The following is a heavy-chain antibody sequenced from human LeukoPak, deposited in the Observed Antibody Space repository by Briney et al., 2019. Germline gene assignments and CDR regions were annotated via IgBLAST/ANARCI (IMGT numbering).Heavy chain of an antibody. CDR2: INHSGST. D-gene: IGHD3-9*01. Sequence: SETLSLTCTVSGGSISSGDYYWSWIRQPPGKGLEWIGEINHSGSTNYNPSLKSRVTISVDTSKNQFSLKLSSVTAADTAVYYCAREDDILTGSGAFDIWGQGTMVTVSS. CDR3: AREDDILTGSGAFDI. J-gene: IGHJ3*02. V-gene: IGHV4-39*07. CDR1: GGSISSGDYY.